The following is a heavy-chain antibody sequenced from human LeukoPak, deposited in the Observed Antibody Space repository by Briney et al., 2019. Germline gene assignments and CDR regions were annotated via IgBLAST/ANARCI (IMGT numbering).Heavy chain of an antibody. D-gene: IGHD2-2*01. CDR2: ISYDGSNK. J-gene: IGHJ4*02. CDR1: GFTFSSYA. V-gene: IGHV3-30-3*01. CDR3: ARDWLDIVVVPAAGEY. Sequence: QPGRSLRLXCAASGFTFSSYAMHWVRQAPGKGLEWVAVISYDGSNKYYADSVKGRFTISRDNSKNTLYLQMNSLRAEDTAVYYCARDWLDIVVVPAAGEYWGQGNLVTVSS.